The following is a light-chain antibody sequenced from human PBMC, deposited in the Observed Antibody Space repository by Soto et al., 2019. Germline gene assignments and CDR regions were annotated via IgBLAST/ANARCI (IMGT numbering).Light chain of an antibody. CDR3: QAYDSRSASKV. Sequence: QSVLTQPPSVSGAPGQMVTISCSGSNSNIGAGYDVHWYQQLPGAAPTLLIYGNKNRPSGVSDRFSGSRSGTSASLAITGLQSDDEADYYCQAYDSRSASKVFGSGTKVTVL. CDR1: NSNIGAGYD. J-gene: IGLJ1*01. V-gene: IGLV1-40*01. CDR2: GNK.